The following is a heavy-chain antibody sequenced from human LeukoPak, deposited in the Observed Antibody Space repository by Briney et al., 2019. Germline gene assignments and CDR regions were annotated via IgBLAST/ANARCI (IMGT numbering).Heavy chain of an antibody. Sequence: PSETLSLTCTVSGASISSYYWSWIRQPPGKGLESIGYVSYSGSTNYNPSLKSRVTISIDTSKNQFSLKLSSVTAADTAVYYCAAPTTVTTPFDYWGQGTLVTVSS. CDR2: VSYSGST. CDR1: GASISSYY. D-gene: IGHD4-17*01. CDR3: AAPTTVTTPFDY. J-gene: IGHJ4*02. V-gene: IGHV4-59*08.